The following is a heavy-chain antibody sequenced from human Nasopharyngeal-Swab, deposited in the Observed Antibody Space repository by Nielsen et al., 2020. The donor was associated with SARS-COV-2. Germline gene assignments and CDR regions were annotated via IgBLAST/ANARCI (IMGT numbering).Heavy chain of an antibody. CDR3: ARDIGHYYDSSGYLGY. J-gene: IGHJ4*02. CDR2: ISAYNGNT. D-gene: IGHD3-22*01. Sequence: ASVKVSCKASGYTFPSYFISWVRQAPGQGLEWMGWISAYNGNTNYAQKLQGRVTMTTDTSTSTAYMELRSLRSDDTAVYYCARDIGHYYDSSGYLGYWGQGTLVTVSS. V-gene: IGHV1-18*01. CDR1: GYTFPSYF.